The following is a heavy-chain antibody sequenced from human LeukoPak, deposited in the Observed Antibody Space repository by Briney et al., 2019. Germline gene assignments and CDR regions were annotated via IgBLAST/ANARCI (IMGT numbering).Heavy chain of an antibody. J-gene: IGHJ4*02. CDR2: IYYSGST. CDR3: VSAAAGAIDY. V-gene: IGHV4-31*03. D-gene: IGHD6-13*01. CDR1: GGSISSGGYY. Sequence: SQTLSLTCTVSGGSISSGGYYWSWIRQHPGKGLEWIGYIYYSGSTYYNPSLKSRVTISVDTSKNQFSLKLSSVTAADTAVYYCVSAAAGAIDYWGQGTLVTVSS.